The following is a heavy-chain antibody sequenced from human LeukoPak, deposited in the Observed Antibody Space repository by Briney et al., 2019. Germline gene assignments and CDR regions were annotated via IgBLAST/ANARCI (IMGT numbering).Heavy chain of an antibody. Sequence: GASVTVSCKASGYTFTGYYMHWVRQAPGQGLEWMGWINPNSGGTNYAQKFQGRVTMTRDTSISTAYMELSRLRSDDTAVYYCARETGTMKSYYGMDVWGQGTTVTVSS. V-gene: IGHV1-2*02. CDR3: ARETGTMKSYYGMDV. D-gene: IGHD1-1*01. J-gene: IGHJ6*02. CDR1: GYTFTGYY. CDR2: INPNSGGT.